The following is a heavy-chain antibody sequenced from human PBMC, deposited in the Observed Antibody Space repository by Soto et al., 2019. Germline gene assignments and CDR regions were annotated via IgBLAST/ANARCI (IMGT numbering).Heavy chain of an antibody. V-gene: IGHV3-74*01. D-gene: IGHD1-26*01. CDR2: VNPEATIT. CDR3: ARTKGAAYSAFYI. CDR1: GFTFGRHW. Sequence: EVQLVESGGGLVQPGGSLRLSCAASGFTFGRHWMHWIRQTPGEGLVSISRVNPEATITDYADSVRGRFTISRDNAKDTLYLEMHSLTAEDTGVYYFARTKGAAYSAFYIWGQGTKVAVSS. J-gene: IGHJ3*02.